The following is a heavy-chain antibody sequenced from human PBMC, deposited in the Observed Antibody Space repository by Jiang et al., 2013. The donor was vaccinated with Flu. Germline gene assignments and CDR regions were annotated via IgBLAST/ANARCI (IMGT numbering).Heavy chain of an antibody. CDR2: HPCPWLS. J-gene: IGHJ4*02. D-gene: IGHD3-10*01. Sequence: GAEVKKPGSSVKVSCKASGVIFSSYAISWVRQAPGQGLEWMGRDHPCPWLSKLRTEVPGQSHNYRDKSTITAYMVLSSLRSEDTAVYYCASPAGGYVSSSDYFDSWGQGTLVTVSS. CDR3: ASPAGGYVSSSDYFDS. V-gene: IGHV1-69*04. CDR1: GVIFSSYA.